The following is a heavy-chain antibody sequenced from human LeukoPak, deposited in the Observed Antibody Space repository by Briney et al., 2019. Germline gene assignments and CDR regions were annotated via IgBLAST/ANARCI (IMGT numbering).Heavy chain of an antibody. J-gene: IGHJ3*02. D-gene: IGHD2/OR15-2a*01. Sequence: GGSLRLSCAASGFTFSSYWMHWVRQAPGKGLEWVSFISISGTTIYYADSVKGRFSISRDISKNTLYLQMNSLRAEDTAVYYCTKAGPDTYAFDIWDQGTMVTVSS. CDR3: TKAGPDTYAFDI. CDR2: ISISGTTI. V-gene: IGHV3-48*01. CDR1: GFTFSSYW.